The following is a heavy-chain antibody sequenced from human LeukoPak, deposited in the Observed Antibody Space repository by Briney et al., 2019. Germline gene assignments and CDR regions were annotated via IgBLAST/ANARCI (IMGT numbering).Heavy chain of an antibody. CDR2: ISSGSSTI. D-gene: IGHD2-15*01. CDR1: GFTFSSYS. J-gene: IGHJ3*02. CDR3: ASRYCSGGSCNLADAFDI. Sequence: QPGGSLRLSCAAYGFTFSSYSMNWVRQAPGKGLEWVSYISSGSSTIYYADSVKGRFTISRDNAKNSLYLQMNSLRAEDTAVYYCASRYCSGGSCNLADAFDIWGQGTMVTVSS. V-gene: IGHV3-48*01.